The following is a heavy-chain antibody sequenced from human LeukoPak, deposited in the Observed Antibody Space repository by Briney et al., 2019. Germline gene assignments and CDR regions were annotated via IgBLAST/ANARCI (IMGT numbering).Heavy chain of an antibody. V-gene: IGHV4-59*01. CDR2: IYYSGST. Sequence: SETLSLTCTVSGGSINSYYWSWIRQPPGKGLEWIGYIYYSGSTNYNPSLKSRVTISVDTSKNQFSLKLSSVTAADTAVYYCARATVTTHYYYGMDVWGQGTTVTVS. CDR3: ARATVTTHYYYGMDV. J-gene: IGHJ6*02. D-gene: IGHD4-11*01. CDR1: GGSINSYY.